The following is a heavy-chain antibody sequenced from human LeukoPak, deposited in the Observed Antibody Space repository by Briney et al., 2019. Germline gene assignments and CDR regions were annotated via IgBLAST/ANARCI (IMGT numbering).Heavy chain of an antibody. V-gene: IGHV3-23*01. CDR2: ISGSGGST. Sequence: GGSLRLSCAASGFTFSSYAMSWVREAPGKGLEWVSAISGSGGSTYYAASWKGRFTISRDNSKNTLYLQMNSLRAEDTAVYYCAKARSGYSHYFDYWGQGTLVTVSS. D-gene: IGHD3-22*01. J-gene: IGHJ4*02. CDR3: AKARSGYSHYFDY. CDR1: GFTFSSYA.